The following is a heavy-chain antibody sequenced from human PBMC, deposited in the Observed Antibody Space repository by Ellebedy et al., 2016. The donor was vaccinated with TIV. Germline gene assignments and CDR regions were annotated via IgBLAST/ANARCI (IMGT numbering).Heavy chain of an antibody. J-gene: IGHJ3*02. CDR2: INPNSGGT. CDR3: ARENRAVAGPHDAFDI. Sequence: AASVKVSCKASGYTFXGYSIHSLRHPPGQGLEWMGWINPNSGGTKYAQNFQGWVTMTRDTSTSTAYMELRSLRSDDTAVYYCARENRAVAGPHDAFDIWGQGTMVTVSS. D-gene: IGHD6-19*01. V-gene: IGHV1-2*04. CDR1: GYTFXGYS.